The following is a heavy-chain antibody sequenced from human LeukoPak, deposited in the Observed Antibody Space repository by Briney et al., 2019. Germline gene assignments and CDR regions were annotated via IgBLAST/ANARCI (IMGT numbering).Heavy chain of an antibody. J-gene: IGHJ4*02. CDR2: ISGSGGST. CDR1: GFTFSSYA. V-gene: IGHV3-23*01. CDR3: AKDRTAARPYYFDY. Sequence: PGGSLRLSCAASGFTFSSYAMSWVRQAPGKGLEWVSAISGSGGSTHYADSVKGRFTISRDNSKNTLYLQMNSLRAEDTAIYYCAKDRTAARPYYFDYWGQGTLVTVSS. D-gene: IGHD6-6*01.